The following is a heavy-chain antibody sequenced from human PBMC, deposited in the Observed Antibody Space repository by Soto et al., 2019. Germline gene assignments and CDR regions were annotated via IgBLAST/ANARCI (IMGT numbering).Heavy chain of an antibody. Sequence: GGSLRLSCTASGFTFGDYAMSWFRQAPGKGLEWVGFIRSKAYGGTTEYAASVKGRFTISRDDSKSIAYLQMNSLKTEDTAVYYCTRAAHGDYEGGFDYWGQGTLVTVSS. CDR1: GFTFGDYA. CDR3: TRAAHGDYEGGFDY. J-gene: IGHJ4*02. V-gene: IGHV3-49*03. CDR2: IRSKAYGGTT. D-gene: IGHD4-17*01.